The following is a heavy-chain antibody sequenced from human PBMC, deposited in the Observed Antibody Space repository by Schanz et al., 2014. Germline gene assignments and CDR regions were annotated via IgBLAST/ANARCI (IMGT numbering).Heavy chain of an antibody. CDR1: GYTFTDYG. CDR3: TRGGYSYALSAFDI. CDR2: ISTSNGNT. D-gene: IGHD5-18*01. V-gene: IGHV1-18*01. Sequence: QVQVVQSGAEVKKPGASVKVSCKASGYTFTDYGVIWVRQAPGRGLEWMGWISTSNGNTNYIQKLQGRVTMTTDTSTSTAYMELRSLRSDDTALYYCTRGGYSYALSAFDIWGQGTMVTVSS. J-gene: IGHJ3*02.